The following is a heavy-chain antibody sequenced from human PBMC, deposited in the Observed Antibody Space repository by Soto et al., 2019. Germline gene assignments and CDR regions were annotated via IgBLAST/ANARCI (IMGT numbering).Heavy chain of an antibody. CDR3: ARVVTGAEDWSGP. J-gene: IGHJ5*02. Sequence: SVKVSCKTSGYTFSNYGITWVRQAPGQPLEWLGWISLYSDGTNYAQKFQGRVSMTTDTSTTTAYMELRSLRSDDTAVYYCARVVTGAEDWSGPWGQGNLVTVSS. D-gene: IGHD2-2*01. CDR1: GYTFSNYG. CDR2: ISLYSDGT. V-gene: IGHV1-18*01.